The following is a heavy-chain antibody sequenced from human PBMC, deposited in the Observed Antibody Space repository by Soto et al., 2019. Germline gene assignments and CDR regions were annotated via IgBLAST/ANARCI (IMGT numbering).Heavy chain of an antibody. CDR1: GGSISGYY. CDR2: IYDSGST. Sequence: SETLSLTCTVSGGSISGYYWGWIRQPPGKGLEWIGSIYDSGSTYYNPSLKSRVTVSVDTSKNQFSLKKSSVTAADTAVYYCARQYGWHAFDIWGQGTLVTVSS. D-gene: IGHD2-8*02. V-gene: IGHV4-39*01. J-gene: IGHJ3*02. CDR3: ARQYGWHAFDI.